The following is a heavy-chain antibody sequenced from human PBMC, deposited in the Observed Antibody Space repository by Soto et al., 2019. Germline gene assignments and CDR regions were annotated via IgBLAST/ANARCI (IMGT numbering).Heavy chain of an antibody. D-gene: IGHD2-8*01. V-gene: IGHV1-18*01. Sequence: ASVKVSCKASGYTFTSYGISWVRQAPGQGLEWMGWISAYNGNTNYAQKLQGRVTMTTDTSTSTAYMELRSLRSDDTAVYYCARTLRPCTTGVCYTIDYRAQEPPVTVSP. CDR2: ISAYNGNT. J-gene: IGHJ4*02. CDR1: GYTFTSYG. CDR3: ARTLRPCTTGVCYTIDY.